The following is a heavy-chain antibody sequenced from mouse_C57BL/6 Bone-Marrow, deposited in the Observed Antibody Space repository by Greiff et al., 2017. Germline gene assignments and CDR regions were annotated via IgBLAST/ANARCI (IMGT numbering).Heavy chain of an antibody. CDR1: GYTFTSYW. V-gene: IGHV1-61*01. D-gene: IGHD2-2*01. J-gene: IGHJ2*01. Sequence: QVQLQQPGAELVRPGSSVKLSCKASGYTFTSYWMDWVKQRPGQGLEWIGNIYPSDSETHYNQKFKDKATLTVDKSSSTAYMQLSSLTSEDSAVYDCASSYGCDRDEFDYWGQGTTLTVSA. CDR2: IYPSDSET. CDR3: ASSYGCDRDEFDY.